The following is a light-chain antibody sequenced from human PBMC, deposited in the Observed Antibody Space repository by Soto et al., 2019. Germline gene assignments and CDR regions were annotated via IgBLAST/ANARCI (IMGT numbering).Light chain of an antibody. V-gene: IGKV1-33*01. CDR3: QQYDNPPR. Sequence: QSPSSLSASVGDRVTITCQASQDISNYLNWYQQKPGKAPKLLIYDASNLETGVPSRFSGSGSGTDFTFTISSLQPEDIATYYCQQYDNPPRFGPGTKVDIK. J-gene: IGKJ3*01. CDR2: DAS. CDR1: QDISNY.